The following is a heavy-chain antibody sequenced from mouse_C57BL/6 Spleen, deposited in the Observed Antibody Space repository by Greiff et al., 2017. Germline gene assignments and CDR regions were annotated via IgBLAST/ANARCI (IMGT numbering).Heavy chain of an antibody. V-gene: IGHV1-55*01. CDR2: IYPGSGST. J-gene: IGHJ3*01. D-gene: IGHD1-1*01. Sequence: QVQLQQPGAELVKPGASVKMSCKASGYTFTSYWITWVKQRPGQGLEWIGDIYPGSGSTNYNEKFKSKATLTVDTSSSTAYMQLSSLTSEDSAVYCCARMNYGSSFEGFAYWGQGTLVTVSA. CDR3: ARMNYGSSFEGFAY. CDR1: GYTFTSYW.